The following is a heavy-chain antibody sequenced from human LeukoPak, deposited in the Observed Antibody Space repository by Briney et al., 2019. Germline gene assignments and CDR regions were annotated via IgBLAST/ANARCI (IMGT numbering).Heavy chain of an antibody. Sequence: GGSLRLSCAASGFTFSSYEMNWVRQAPGKGLQWVSYIGSSGSAIYYADSVKGRFTISRDNAKNSLYLQMNSLRAEDTAVYYCAREEGGNYFDAWGQGTLVTVSS. D-gene: IGHD1-26*01. CDR2: IGSSGSAI. V-gene: IGHV3-48*03. CDR1: GFTFSSYE. J-gene: IGHJ4*02. CDR3: AREEGGNYFDA.